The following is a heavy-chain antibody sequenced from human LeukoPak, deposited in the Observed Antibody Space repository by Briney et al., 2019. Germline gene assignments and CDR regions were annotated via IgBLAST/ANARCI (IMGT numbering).Heavy chain of an antibody. CDR1: GFTFSRYW. D-gene: IGHD5-12*01. V-gene: IGHV3-74*01. J-gene: IGHJ4*02. Sequence: PGESLRLSCAASGFTFSRYWMHWVRQAPGEGLVWVSRIDEHGTTIDYADSVKGRFTISRDNSKNTLYLQMNSLRAEDTAVYYCAKDLRGGVATADYWGQGTLVTVSS. CDR2: IDEHGTTI. CDR3: AKDLRGGVATADY.